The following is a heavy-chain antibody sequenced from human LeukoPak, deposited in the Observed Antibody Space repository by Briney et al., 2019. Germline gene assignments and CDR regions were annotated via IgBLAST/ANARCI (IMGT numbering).Heavy chain of an antibody. Sequence: GRSLRLSCAASGLTFSSYWMRWVRHAPGKGLVWVSRISTEGSSTSYADSVKGRFTISRDNAKNTLYVQMNSLRADDTAVYYCAREATGEFDYWGRGTLVTVSS. D-gene: IGHD5-24*01. J-gene: IGHJ4*02. V-gene: IGHV3-74*01. CDR3: AREATGEFDY. CDR1: GLTFSSYW. CDR2: ISTEGSST.